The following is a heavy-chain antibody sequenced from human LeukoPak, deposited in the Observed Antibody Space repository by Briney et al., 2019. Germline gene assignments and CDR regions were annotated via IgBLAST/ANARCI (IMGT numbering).Heavy chain of an antibody. CDR3: ARVCYYDSSGYYYGPGYYFDY. CDR2: INHSGST. Sequence: SETLSLTCAVYGGSFSGYYWSWIRQPPGKRLEWIGEINHSGSTNYNPSLKSRVTISVDTSKNQFSLKLSSVTAADTAVYYCARVCYYDSSGYYYGPGYYFDYWGQGTLVTVSS. V-gene: IGHV4-34*01. CDR1: GGSFSGYY. D-gene: IGHD3-22*01. J-gene: IGHJ4*02.